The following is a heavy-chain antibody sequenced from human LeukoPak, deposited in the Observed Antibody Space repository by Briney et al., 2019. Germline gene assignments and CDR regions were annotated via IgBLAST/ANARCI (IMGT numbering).Heavy chain of an antibody. V-gene: IGHV3-23*01. CDR3: ARASSSWSTRRYFDF. CDR1: GFTFSSYA. CDR2: ISVSGGST. Sequence: GGSLRLSCAASGFTFSSYAMSWVRQAPGKGLEWVSSISVSGGSTYYADSVKGRFTISRDNSKNTLYLQMNSLRAEDTAVYYCARASSSWSTRRYFDFWGQGTLVTVSS. J-gene: IGHJ4*02. D-gene: IGHD6-13*01.